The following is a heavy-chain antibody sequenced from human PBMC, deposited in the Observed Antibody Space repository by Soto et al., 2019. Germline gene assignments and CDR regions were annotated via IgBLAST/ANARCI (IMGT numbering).Heavy chain of an antibody. CDR2: ISGSGSNT. Sequence: GSLRLSCAASGFTFSNYAMSWVRQAPGKGLEWVSAISGSGSNTYYTDSVKGRFTVSRDKSKTTLFLQMNNLRPEDSAVYYCAKGGITLVRGSFDYWGQGALVTVSS. D-gene: IGHD3-10*01. J-gene: IGHJ4*02. CDR3: AKGGITLVRGSFDY. V-gene: IGHV3-23*01. CDR1: GFTFSNYA.